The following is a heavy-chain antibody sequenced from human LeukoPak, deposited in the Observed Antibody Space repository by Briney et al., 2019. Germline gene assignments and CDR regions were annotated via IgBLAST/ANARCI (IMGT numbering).Heavy chain of an antibody. CDR3: ARVLSSGWFRYVDS. D-gene: IGHD6-19*01. V-gene: IGHV4-38-2*02. CDR1: SYSISSGYY. Sequence: SETLSLTCTVSSYSISSGYYWGWIRQPPGRGLEWIGSIYHSGTTYYNPSLKSRVTISVDTPKNQFSLILSSVTAADTAVYYCARVLSSGWFRYVDSWGQGILVTVSS. J-gene: IGHJ4*02. CDR2: IYHSGTT.